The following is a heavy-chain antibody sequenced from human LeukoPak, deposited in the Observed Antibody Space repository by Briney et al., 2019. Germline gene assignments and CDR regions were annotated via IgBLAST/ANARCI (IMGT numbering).Heavy chain of an antibody. CDR2: FDPEDGET. V-gene: IGHV1-24*01. D-gene: IGHD4-23*01. J-gene: IGHJ4*02. CDR1: GYTLTELS. Sequence: ASVKVSCKVSGYTLTELSMHWVRQAPGKGLEWMGGFDPEDGETIYAQKFQGRVTMTEDTSTDTAYMELSSLGSEDTAVYYCATALSRVVTPLDLGYWGQGTLVTVSS. CDR3: ATALSRVVTPLDLGY.